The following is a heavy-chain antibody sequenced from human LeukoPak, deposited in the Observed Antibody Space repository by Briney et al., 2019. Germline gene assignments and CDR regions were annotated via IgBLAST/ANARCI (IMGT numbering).Heavy chain of an antibody. CDR1: GYSFTSYW. J-gene: IGHJ6*02. CDR2: IYPGDSDT. Sequence: GESLKISCKGYGYSFTSYWIGWVRQMPGKGLEWMGIIYPGDSDTRYSPSFQGQVTISADKSISTAYLQWSSLKASDTAMYYCARHPYAPHTRYYGMDVWGQGTTVTVSS. CDR3: ARHPYAPHTRYYGMDV. D-gene: IGHD4-17*01. V-gene: IGHV5-51*01.